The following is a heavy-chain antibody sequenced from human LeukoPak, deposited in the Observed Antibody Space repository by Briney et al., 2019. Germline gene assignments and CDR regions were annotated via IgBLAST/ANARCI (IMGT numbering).Heavy chain of an antibody. V-gene: IGHV3-48*01. CDR1: GFSFSSSN. CDR3: ARGHRAWSY. CDR2: ISSNTRTT. D-gene: IGHD3-3*01. Sequence: PGGSLRLSCAASGFSFSSSNMNWVRQAPGGGLEWVSFISSNTRTTYYTDSVKGRFTISRDNAKNSLYLQMNSLRVEDTAVYYCARGHRAWSYWGQGTLVTVSS. J-gene: IGHJ4*02.